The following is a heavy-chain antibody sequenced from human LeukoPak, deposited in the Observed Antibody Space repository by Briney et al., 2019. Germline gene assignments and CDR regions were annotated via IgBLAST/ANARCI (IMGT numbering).Heavy chain of an antibody. CDR2: IIPIFGTA. Sequence: ASVKVSCKASGGTFSSYAISWVRQAPGQGLEWMGGIIPIFGTANYAQKFQGRVTITADESKSTAYMELSSLRSEDTAVYYCARDRDKDFDYWGQGTLVTVSS. V-gene: IGHV1-69*13. CDR1: GGTFSSYA. J-gene: IGHJ4*02. D-gene: IGHD2-15*01. CDR3: ARDRDKDFDY.